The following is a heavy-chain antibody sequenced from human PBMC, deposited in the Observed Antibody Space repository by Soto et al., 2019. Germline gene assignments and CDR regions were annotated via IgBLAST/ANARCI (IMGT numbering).Heavy chain of an antibody. J-gene: IGHJ3*02. CDR2: IYYSGST. Sequence: SETLSLTCTVSGGSISSGGYYWSWIRQHPGKGLKWIGYIYYSGSTYYNPSLKSRVTISVDTSKNQFSLKLSSVTAADTAVYYCARAPQYYYDTPSGPGAFDIWGQGTMVTVSS. CDR3: ARAPQYYYDTPSGPGAFDI. V-gene: IGHV4-31*03. CDR1: GGSISSGGYY. D-gene: IGHD3-22*01.